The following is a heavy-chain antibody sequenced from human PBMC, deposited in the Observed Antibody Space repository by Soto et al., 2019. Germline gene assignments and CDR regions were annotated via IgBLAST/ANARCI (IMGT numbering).Heavy chain of an antibody. CDR3: ARVVYYYDSSGYERDY. J-gene: IGHJ4*02. D-gene: IGHD3-22*01. V-gene: IGHV3-30-3*01. CDR1: GFTFSSYA. Sequence: AGGSLRLSCAAPGFTFSSYAMHWVRQAPGKGLEWVAVISYDGSNKYYADSVKGRFTISRDNSKNTLYLQMSSLRAEDTAVYYCARVVYYYDSSGYERDYWGQGTLVTVSS. CDR2: ISYDGSNK.